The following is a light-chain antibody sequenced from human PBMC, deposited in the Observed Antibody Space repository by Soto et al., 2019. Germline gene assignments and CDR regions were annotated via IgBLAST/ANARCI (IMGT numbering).Light chain of an antibody. Sequence: QSALTQPASVSGSPGQSITISCTGTSSDVGSYNLVSWYQQHPGTAPKLMIYEDNKRASGVSNRFSGSTSGITASLTISVLQAEDEADYYCCSYAGSITWVFGGGTKVTVL. CDR2: EDN. CDR3: CSYAGSITWV. J-gene: IGLJ3*02. CDR1: SSDVGSYNL. V-gene: IGLV2-23*01.